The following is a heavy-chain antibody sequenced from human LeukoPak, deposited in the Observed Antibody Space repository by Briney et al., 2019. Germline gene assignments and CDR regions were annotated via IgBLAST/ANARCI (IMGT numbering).Heavy chain of an antibody. CDR3: TTEFTLRDSSGFADY. D-gene: IGHD6-19*01. Sequence: GRSLRLSCAASGFAFDDYAMHWVRQAPGKGLEWVSGISWNSGSIGYADSVKGRFTISRDNAKNSLYLQMNSLRAEDTALYYCTTEFTLRDSSGFADYWGQGTLVTVSS. V-gene: IGHV3-9*01. CDR2: ISWNSGSI. CDR1: GFAFDDYA. J-gene: IGHJ4*02.